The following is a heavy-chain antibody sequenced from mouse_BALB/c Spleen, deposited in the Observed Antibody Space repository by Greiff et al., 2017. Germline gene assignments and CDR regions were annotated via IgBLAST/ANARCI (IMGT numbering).Heavy chain of an antibody. V-gene: IGHV5-17*02. CDR2: ISSGSSTI. Sequence: VVLVESGGGLVQPGGSRLLSCAASGFTFCSFGMLWVRQAPEKGLEWVAYISSGSSTIYYADTVKGRFTISRDNPKNTLFLQMTSLRSEDTAMYYCARSGGYNGSEWFAYWGQGTLVTVSA. D-gene: IGHD1-2*01. J-gene: IGHJ3*01. CDR1: GFTFCSFG. CDR3: ARSGGYNGSEWFAY.